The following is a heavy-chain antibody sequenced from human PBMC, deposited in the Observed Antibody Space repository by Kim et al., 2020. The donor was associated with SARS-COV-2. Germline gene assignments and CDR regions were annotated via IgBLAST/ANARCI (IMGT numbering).Heavy chain of an antibody. CDR2: T. CDR3: ATVVGGGNYLDY. V-gene: IGHV3-72*01. J-gene: IGHJ4*02. D-gene: IGHD1-26*01. Sequence: TDYAASVRVRFTISRDDSKNSLYLQMNSVRTEDTAVYYCATVVGGGNYLDYWGQGTLVTVSS.